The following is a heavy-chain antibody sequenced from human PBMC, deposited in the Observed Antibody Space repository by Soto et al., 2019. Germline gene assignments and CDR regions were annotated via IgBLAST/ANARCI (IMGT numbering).Heavy chain of an antibody. CDR3: ARDPTVKITGTSHFDY. J-gene: IGHJ4*02. D-gene: IGHD1-20*01. CDR1: GYTFTSYG. Sequence: GASVKVSCKASGYTFTSYGISWVRQAPGQGLEWMGWISAYNGNTNYAQKLQGRVTMTTDTSTSTAYMELRSLRSDDTAVYYCARDPTVKITGTSHFDYWGQGTLVTVSS. V-gene: IGHV1-18*01. CDR2: ISAYNGNT.